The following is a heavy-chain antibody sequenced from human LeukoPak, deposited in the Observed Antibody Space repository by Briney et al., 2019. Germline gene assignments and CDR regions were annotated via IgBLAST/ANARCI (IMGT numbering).Heavy chain of an antibody. D-gene: IGHD3-22*01. V-gene: IGHV3-48*02. CDR2: ISSSSSII. J-gene: IGHJ3*02. CDR1: GFTFSSYS. CDR3: ARVVGSGYQRRAFDI. Sequence: GGSLRLSCAASGFTFSSYSMNWVRQAPGKGLEWVSYISSSSSIIYYADSVKGRFTISRDNAKNSLYLQMNSLRDEDTAVYYCARVVGSGYQRRAFDIWGQGTMVTVSS.